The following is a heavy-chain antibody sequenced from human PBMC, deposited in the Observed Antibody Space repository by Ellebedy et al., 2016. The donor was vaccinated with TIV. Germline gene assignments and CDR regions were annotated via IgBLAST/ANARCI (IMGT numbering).Heavy chain of an antibody. Sequence: ASVKVSCKASGYTFTGYYMYWVRQAPGQGLEWMGWINPNSGGTNYAQKFQGRVTITRDTSASTAYMELSSLRSEDTAVYYCAREGGYCSGGSCYSFFYFDYWGQGTLVTASS. D-gene: IGHD2-15*01. CDR1: GYTFTGYY. J-gene: IGHJ4*02. CDR3: AREGGYCSGGSCYSFFYFDY. CDR2: INPNSGGT. V-gene: IGHV1-2*02.